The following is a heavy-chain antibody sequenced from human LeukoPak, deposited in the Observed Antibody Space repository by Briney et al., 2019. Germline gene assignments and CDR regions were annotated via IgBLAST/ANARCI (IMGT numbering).Heavy chain of an antibody. V-gene: IGHV1-18*01. CDR3: ARDRRTVTNDY. CDR2: ISAYNGNT. CDR1: GYTFTSYG. Sequence: ASVKVSCKASGYTFTSYGISWVRQAPGQGLEWMGWISAYNGNTNYAQKLQGRVTITTDTSTSTAYMELRSLRSDDTAVYYSARDRRTVTNDYWGQGTLVTVSS. D-gene: IGHD4-11*01. J-gene: IGHJ4*02.